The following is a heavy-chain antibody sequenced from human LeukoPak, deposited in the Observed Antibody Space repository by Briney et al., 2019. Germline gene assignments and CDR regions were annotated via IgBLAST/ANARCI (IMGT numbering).Heavy chain of an antibody. V-gene: IGHV3-48*01. CDR1: GFTFSSYS. Sequence: PGGSLRLSCAASGFTFSSYSMNWVRQAPGKGLEWVSYISSSSTIYCADSVKGRFTISRDNAKNSLYLQMNSLRAEDTAVYYCARDQSSGWYLAWNPWGQGTLVTVSS. CDR3: ARDQSSGWYLAWNP. J-gene: IGHJ5*02. D-gene: IGHD6-19*01. CDR2: ISSSSTI.